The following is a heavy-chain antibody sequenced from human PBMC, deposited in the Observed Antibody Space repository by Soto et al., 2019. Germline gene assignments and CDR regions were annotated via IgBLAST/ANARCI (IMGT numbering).Heavy chain of an antibody. D-gene: IGHD6-13*01. V-gene: IGHV3-9*01. CDR3: VPELSNPGIAANDAFDI. Sequence: GGSLRLSCAASGFTFDDYAMHWVRQAPGKGLEWVSGISWNSGSIGYADSVKGRFTISRDNAKNSLYLQMNSLRAEDTALYYCVPELSNPGIAANDAFDIWGQGTMVTVSS. CDR2: ISWNSGSI. J-gene: IGHJ3*02. CDR1: GFTFDDYA.